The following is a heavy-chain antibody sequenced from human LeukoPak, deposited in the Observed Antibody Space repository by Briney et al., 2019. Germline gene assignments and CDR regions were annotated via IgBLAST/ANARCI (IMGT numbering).Heavy chain of an antibody. Sequence: HTGGSLRLSCAASGFTFSSYWMSRVRQAPGKGLEWVANIKQDGSEKYYVDSVKGRFTISRDNAKNSLYLQMNSLRAEDTAVYYCARENSVYSYGYDYWGQGTLVTVSP. CDR3: ARENSVYSYGYDY. J-gene: IGHJ4*02. CDR1: GFTFSSYW. CDR2: IKQDGSEK. D-gene: IGHD5-18*01. V-gene: IGHV3-7*01.